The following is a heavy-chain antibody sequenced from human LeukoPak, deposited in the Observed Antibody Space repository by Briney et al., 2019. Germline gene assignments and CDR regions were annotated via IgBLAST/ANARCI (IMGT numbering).Heavy chain of an antibody. V-gene: IGHV4-59*01. CDR1: GGSISSYY. J-gene: IGHJ4*02. CDR2: IYYSGST. D-gene: IGHD4-17*01. Sequence: KPSETLSLTCTVSGGSISSYYWSWIRQPPGKGLEWIGYIYYSGSTNYNPSLKSRVTISVDTSKNQFSLKLSSVTAADTAVYSCARSRDYGDLYYFDYWGQGTLVTVSS. CDR3: ARSRDYGDLYYFDY.